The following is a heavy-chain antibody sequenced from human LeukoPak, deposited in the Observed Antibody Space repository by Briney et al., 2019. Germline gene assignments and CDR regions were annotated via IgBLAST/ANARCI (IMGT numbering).Heavy chain of an antibody. CDR2: ISSSSSSYI. CDR3: ARDSVTVLTPDNWYFDL. Sequence: GGSLRLSCVASGFTFRSHDMNWVRQAPGKGLEWVSSISSSSSSYIYYGDSVKGRFTISRDNAKKSLYLQMNSLRAEDTAVYYCARDSVTVLTPDNWYFDLWGRGTLVTVSS. V-gene: IGHV3-21*01. CDR1: GFTFRSHD. D-gene: IGHD3-9*01. J-gene: IGHJ2*01.